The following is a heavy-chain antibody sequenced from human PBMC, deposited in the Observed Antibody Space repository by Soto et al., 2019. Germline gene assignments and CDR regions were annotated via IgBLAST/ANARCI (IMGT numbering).Heavy chain of an antibody. D-gene: IGHD3-10*01. CDR3: TTSNYYESGTYPQAPFDY. CDR1: GFPFTKAW. Sequence: EVHLLESGGGLVKPGGSLSFSCAPPGFPFTKAWLPWIRKVPGKGLEWVGRIQRKTDGATKAHAAHVKGRFTISRDDSKNTLYLDMNSLKTEDTALYYCTTSNYYESGTYPQAPFDYWGPGTLVTVSS. J-gene: IGHJ4*02. CDR2: IQRKTDGATK. V-gene: IGHV3-15*07.